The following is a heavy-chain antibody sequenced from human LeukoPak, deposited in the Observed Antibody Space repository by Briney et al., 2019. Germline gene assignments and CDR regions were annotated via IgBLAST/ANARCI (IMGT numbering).Heavy chain of an antibody. CDR1: GFTVSSNH. Sequence: GGSLRLSCAASGFTVSSNHMSWVRQAPGKGLEWVSIIYSGGAIYYAESVKGRFTISKDNSKNTVYLEMNSLRAEDTAVYYCARDGENHYYDYWGQGTLVTVST. V-gene: IGHV3-66*01. D-gene: IGHD7-27*01. J-gene: IGHJ4*02. CDR2: IYSGGAI. CDR3: ARDGENHYYDY.